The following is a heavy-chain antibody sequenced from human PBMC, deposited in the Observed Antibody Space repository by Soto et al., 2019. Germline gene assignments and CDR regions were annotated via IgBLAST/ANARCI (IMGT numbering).Heavy chain of an antibody. V-gene: IGHV2-5*01. CDR2: IYWNDDK. CDR3: AHERALQYYDCWSGWARWFDP. D-gene: IGHD3-3*01. Sequence: SGPTLVNPTQTLTLTCTFSGFSLSTSGVGVGWIRQPPGKALEWLALIYWNDDKRYSPSLKSRLTITKDTSKNQVVLTMTNMDPVDTATYYCAHERALQYYDCWSGWARWFDPWGQGTLVTVSS. J-gene: IGHJ5*02. CDR1: GFSLSTSGVG.